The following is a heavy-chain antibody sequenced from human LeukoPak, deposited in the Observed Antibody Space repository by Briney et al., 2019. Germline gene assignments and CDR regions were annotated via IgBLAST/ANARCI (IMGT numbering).Heavy chain of an antibody. J-gene: IGHJ3*02. CDR1: GGSISSYY. Sequence: SETLSLTCTVSGGSISSYYWSWIPQPPGKGLEWIGYVYYSGSTNYNPSLKSRVTISVDTSKNQFSLKLSSVTAADTAAYHCAGDSRTTTAFDIWGQGTMVTVSS. V-gene: IGHV4-59*01. CDR3: AGDSRTTTAFDI. D-gene: IGHD1-1*01. CDR2: VYYSGST.